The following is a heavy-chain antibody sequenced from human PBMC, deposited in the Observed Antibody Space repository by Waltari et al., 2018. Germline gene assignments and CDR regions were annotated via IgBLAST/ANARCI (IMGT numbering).Heavy chain of an antibody. Sequence: QVQLVQSGAEVKKPGSSVKVSCKASGGTFSSYAISWVRQAPGQGLEWMGRIIPIFGTANYAQKFQGRVTITADKSTSTAYMELNGLRVEDTAVYYCAREGMHRNWFDPWGQGTLVTVSS. V-gene: IGHV1-69*08. CDR3: AREGMHRNWFDP. CDR2: IIPIFGTA. CDR1: GGTFSSYA. J-gene: IGHJ5*02.